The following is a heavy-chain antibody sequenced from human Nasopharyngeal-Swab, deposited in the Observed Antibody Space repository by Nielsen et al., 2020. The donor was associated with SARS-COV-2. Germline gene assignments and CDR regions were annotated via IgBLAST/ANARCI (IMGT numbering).Heavy chain of an antibody. CDR3: ARPDTTGWYDPRGKFLQY. V-gene: IGHV5-51*01. J-gene: IGHJ1*01. CDR1: GYVFTSYW. Sequence: GESLKISCTGSGYVFTSYWIAWVRQLPGKGLEYMGIVYPGDSDTRYSPSFQGQVTISADKSTDTPYLQWSSLKASDNAIYDCARPDTTGWYDPRGKFLQYWGQGTPVTVSS. D-gene: IGHD6-19*01. CDR2: VYPGDSDT.